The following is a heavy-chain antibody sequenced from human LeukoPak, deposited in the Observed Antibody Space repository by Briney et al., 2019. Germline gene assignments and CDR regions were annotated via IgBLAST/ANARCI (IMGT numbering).Heavy chain of an antibody. D-gene: IGHD2/OR15-2a*01. CDR3: ARGSKNSQYNWFDP. J-gene: IGHJ5*02. CDR2: IYHSGST. V-gene: IGHV4-30-2*01. CDR1: GGSISSGGYS. Sequence: PSQTLSLTCAVSGGSISSGGYSWSWIRQPPGKGLEWIGYIYHSGSTYYHPSLKSRVTISVDRSKNQFSLKLSSVTAADTAVYYCARGSKNSQYNWFDPWGQGTLVTVSS.